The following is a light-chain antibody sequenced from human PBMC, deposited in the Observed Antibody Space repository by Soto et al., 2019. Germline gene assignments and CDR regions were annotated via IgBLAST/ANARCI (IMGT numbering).Light chain of an antibody. J-gene: IGKJ4*01. CDR1: QTVISNS. CDR3: QQRSDSLT. Sequence: EIVLTQSPGTLSLSPGEGGTLSCRASQTVISNSLAWYQQKPGQPPRLLIHGASTRAPGIPDRFSGSRSGTDFTLTISRLEPEDFAVYYCQQRSDSLTFGGGTKVDIK. V-gene: IGKV3D-20*02. CDR2: GAS.